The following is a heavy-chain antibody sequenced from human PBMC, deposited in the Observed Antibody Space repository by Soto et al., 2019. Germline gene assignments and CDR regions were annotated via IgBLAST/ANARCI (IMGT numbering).Heavy chain of an antibody. CDR3: AREPRGKGYYGMDV. CDR1: GFTFSSYG. V-gene: IGHV3-33*01. Sequence: GVSLRLSCAASGFTFSSYGMHWVRQAPGKGLEWVAVIWYDGSNKYYADSVKGRFTISRDNSKNTLYLQMNRLRAEDTAVYYCAREPRGKGYYGMDVWGQGPTVTVSS. J-gene: IGHJ6*02. CDR2: IWYDGSNK. D-gene: IGHD3-10*01.